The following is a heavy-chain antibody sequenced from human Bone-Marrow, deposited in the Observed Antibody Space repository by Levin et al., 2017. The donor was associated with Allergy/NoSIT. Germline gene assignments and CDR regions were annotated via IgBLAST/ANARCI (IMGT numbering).Heavy chain of an antibody. CDR1: GYTLTELS. D-gene: IGHD1-26*01. CDR3: ATDHGGSLKDYYYYYGMDV. CDR2: FDPEDGET. V-gene: IGHV1-24*01. Sequence: GESLKISCKVSGYTLTELSMHWVRQAPGKGLEWMGGFDPEDGETIYAQKFQGRVTMTEDTSTDTAYMELSSLRSEDTAVYYCATDHGGSLKDYYYYYGMDVWGQGTTVTVSS. J-gene: IGHJ6*02.